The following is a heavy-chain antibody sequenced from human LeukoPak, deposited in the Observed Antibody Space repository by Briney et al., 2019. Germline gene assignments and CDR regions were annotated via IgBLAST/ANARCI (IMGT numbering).Heavy chain of an antibody. V-gene: IGHV4-4*02. CDR1: GGSISSTNW. D-gene: IGHD4-11*01. J-gene: IGHJ4*02. CDR2: IYHSGST. Sequence: SETLSLTCAVSGGSISSTNWWSWVRQPPGKGLEWIGEIYHSGSTNFNPSLKSRVTISEDKSKNQFSLNLRSVTAADTAVYYCARQESSNWDWGQGTLVTVSS. CDR3: ARQESSNWD.